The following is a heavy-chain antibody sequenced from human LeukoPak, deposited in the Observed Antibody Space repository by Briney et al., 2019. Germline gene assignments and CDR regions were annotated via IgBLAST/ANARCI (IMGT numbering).Heavy chain of an antibody. CDR1: GYTFTGYY. D-gene: IGHD6-19*01. CDR3: AIDGKPWLVTSLFYY. V-gene: IGHV1-2*02. Sequence: GASVKVSCTASGYTFTGYYMHWVRQAPGQGLEWMGWINPNSGGTNYAQKFQGRVTMTRDTSISTAYMELSRLRSDDTAVYYCAIDGKPWLVTSLFYYWGQGTLVTVSS. CDR2: INPNSGGT. J-gene: IGHJ4*02.